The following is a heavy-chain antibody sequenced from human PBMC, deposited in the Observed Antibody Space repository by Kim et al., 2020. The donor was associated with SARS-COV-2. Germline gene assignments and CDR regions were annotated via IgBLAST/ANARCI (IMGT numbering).Heavy chain of an antibody. D-gene: IGHD3-10*01. J-gene: IGHJ4*02. CDR3: ARFYGSGSPLVY. CDR2: IYYSGST. CDR1: GGSISSYY. Sequence: SETLFLTCTVSGGSISSYYWSWIRQPPGKGLEWIGYIYYSGSTNYNPSLKSRVTISVDTSKNQFSLKLSSVTAADTAVYYCARFYGSGSPLVYWGQGTLVTVSS. V-gene: IGHV4-59*01.